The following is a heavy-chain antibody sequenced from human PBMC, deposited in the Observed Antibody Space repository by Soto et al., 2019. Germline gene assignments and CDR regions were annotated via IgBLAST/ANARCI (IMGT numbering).Heavy chain of an antibody. V-gene: IGHV1-46*01. CDR2: TNPSGGST. Sequence: ASVKVSCKASGYTFTSYYMHWVRQAPGQGLEWMGITNPSGGSTSYAQKFQGRVTMTRDTSTSTVYMELSSLRSEDTAVYYCAREEYCSGGSCYPGRHYYGMDVWGQGTTVTVSS. CDR1: GYTFTSYY. J-gene: IGHJ6*02. CDR3: AREEYCSGGSCYPGRHYYGMDV. D-gene: IGHD2-15*01.